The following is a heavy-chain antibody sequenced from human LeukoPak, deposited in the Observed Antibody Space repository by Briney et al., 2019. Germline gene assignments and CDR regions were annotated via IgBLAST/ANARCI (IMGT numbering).Heavy chain of an antibody. CDR3: ARAGIAAVPY. J-gene: IGHJ4*02. D-gene: IGHD6-13*01. CDR1: GFTFSSYG. Sequence: RAGGSLRLSCAASGFTFSSYGMHWVRQAPGKGLEWVAVISHDGSNPYYADSVKGRFTISRDNSKNTLYLQMNSLRAEDTAVYYCARAGIAAVPYWGQGTLVTVSS. V-gene: IGHV3-30*03. CDR2: ISHDGSNP.